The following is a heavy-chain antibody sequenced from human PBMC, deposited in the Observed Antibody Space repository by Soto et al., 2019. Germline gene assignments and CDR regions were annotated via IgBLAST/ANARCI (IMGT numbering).Heavy chain of an antibody. Sequence: SETLSLTCTVSGASTSGFYWSWIRKSAGKGLEWIGRIYATGTTDYNPSLKSRVMMSVDTSKKQFSLKLRSVTAADTAVYYCVRDGTKTLRDWFDPWGQGISVTVS. D-gene: IGHD1-1*01. J-gene: IGHJ5*02. CDR2: IYATGTT. CDR3: VRDGTKTLRDWFDP. CDR1: GASTSGFY. V-gene: IGHV4-4*07.